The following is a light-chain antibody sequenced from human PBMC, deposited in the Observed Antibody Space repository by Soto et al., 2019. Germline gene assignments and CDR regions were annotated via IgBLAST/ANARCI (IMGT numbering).Light chain of an antibody. J-gene: IGLJ2*01. CDR2: EVS. CDR1: SSDVGGYNY. CDR3: SSYAGSNNFVV. V-gene: IGLV2-8*01. Sequence: QSALTQPPSASGSPGQSVTISCTGTSSDVGGYNYVSWYQQHPGKAPQLMIYEVSKRPSGVPDRFSGSKSGNTASLTVSGLKAEDEADYDCSSYAGSNNFVVFGGGTKLTVL.